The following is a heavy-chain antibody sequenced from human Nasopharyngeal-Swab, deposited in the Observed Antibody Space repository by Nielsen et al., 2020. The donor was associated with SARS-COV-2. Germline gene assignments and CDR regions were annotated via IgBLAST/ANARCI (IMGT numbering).Heavy chain of an antibody. J-gene: IGHJ4*02. D-gene: IGHD2-2*01. CDR2: IYYSGST. Sequence: SETLSLTCTVSGGSISSGGYYWSWIRQHPGKGLEWIGYIYYSGSTYYNPSLKSRVTISVDTSKNQFSLKLSSVTAADTAVYYCARGRGYCSSTSCSYYFDYWGQGTLVTVSS. CDR3: ARGRGYCSSTSCSYYFDY. CDR1: GGSISSGGYY. V-gene: IGHV4-31*03.